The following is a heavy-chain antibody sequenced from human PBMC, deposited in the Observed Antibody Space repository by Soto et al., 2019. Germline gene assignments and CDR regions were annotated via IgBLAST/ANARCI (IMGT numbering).Heavy chain of an antibody. V-gene: IGHV3-49*04. Sequence: SLRLSCTGSGFNFGNYAMSWVRQAPGKGPEWVGFIRSETYGGTPDYAASLRGRFTISRDDSKSIAYLEINSLQTDDKAAYYCSRYYYASSGYYFYWGHGTLVTVSS. J-gene: IGHJ4*01. CDR1: GFNFGNYA. D-gene: IGHD3-22*01. CDR2: IRSETYGGTP. CDR3: SRYYYASSGYYFY.